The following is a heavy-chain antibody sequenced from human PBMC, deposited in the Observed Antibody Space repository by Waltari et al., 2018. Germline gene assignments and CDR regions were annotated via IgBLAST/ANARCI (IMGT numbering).Heavy chain of an antibody. CDR3: ARGDAFDI. CDR1: SFSGYY. V-gene: IGHV4-34*01. CDR2: INHSGST. J-gene: IGHJ3*02. Sequence: SFSGYYWSWIRQPPGKGLEWIGEINHSGSTNYNPSLKSRVTISVDTSKNQFSLKLSSVTAADTAVYYCARGDAFDIWGQGTMVTVSS.